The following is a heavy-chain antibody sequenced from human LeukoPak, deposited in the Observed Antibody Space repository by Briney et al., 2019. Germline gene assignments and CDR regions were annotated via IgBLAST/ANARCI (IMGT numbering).Heavy chain of an antibody. CDR3: ARDGDGYSTSFFDY. CDR2: ISRSGSTI. J-gene: IGHJ4*02. Sequence: PGGSLRLSCAASGFTFSSYSMNWVRQAPGKGLEWISCISRSGSTIYYADSVKGRFTISRDNAKNSLYLQMNSLRAEDTAVYYCARDGDGYSTSFFDYWGQGILVTVSS. D-gene: IGHD5-24*01. V-gene: IGHV3-48*04. CDR1: GFTFSSYS.